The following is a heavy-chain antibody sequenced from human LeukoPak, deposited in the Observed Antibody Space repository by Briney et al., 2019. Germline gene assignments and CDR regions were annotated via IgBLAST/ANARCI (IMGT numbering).Heavy chain of an antibody. V-gene: IGHV3-23*01. J-gene: IGHJ4*02. CDR3: AKDGGVEDYYSSGSYGSFDY. Sequence: GGSLRLSCAASGFTFSSYAMSWVRQAPGKGLEWVSAISGSGGSTYYADSVKGRFTISRDNSKNTLYLQMNSLRAEDTAVYYCAKDGGVEDYYSSGSYGSFDYWGQGTLVTVSS. CDR2: ISGSGGST. D-gene: IGHD3-10*01. CDR1: GFTFSSYA.